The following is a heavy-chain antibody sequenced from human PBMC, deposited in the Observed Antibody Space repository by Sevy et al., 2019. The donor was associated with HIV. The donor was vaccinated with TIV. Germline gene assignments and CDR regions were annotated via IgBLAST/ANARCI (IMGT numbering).Heavy chain of an antibody. D-gene: IGHD1-26*01. CDR2: IIPIFGTA. V-gene: IGHV1-69*13. CDR1: GGTFSSYA. CDR3: TRAGVGAGTFDI. Sequence: ATVKVSCKASGGTFSSYAISWVRQAPRQGLERMGGIIPIFGTANYAQKFQGRVTIDADESTSPAYMELSSLRSEDTAVYYCTRAGVGAGTFDIWGQGTMVTVSS. J-gene: IGHJ3*02.